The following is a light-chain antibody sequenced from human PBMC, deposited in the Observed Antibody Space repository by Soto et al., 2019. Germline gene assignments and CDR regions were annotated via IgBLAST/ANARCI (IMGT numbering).Light chain of an antibody. Sequence: QSVLTQPPSLSGTPGQTVTISCLGSRSNIGSSIVHWYQQLPGTAPKHLIYMNNQRPAGVPDRFSGSKSGTSASLDISALRSEDEADYYCVAWDDDLSARVFGGGTKLTVL. V-gene: IGLV1-47*01. J-gene: IGLJ3*02. CDR3: VAWDDDLSARV. CDR2: MNN. CDR1: RSNIGSSI.